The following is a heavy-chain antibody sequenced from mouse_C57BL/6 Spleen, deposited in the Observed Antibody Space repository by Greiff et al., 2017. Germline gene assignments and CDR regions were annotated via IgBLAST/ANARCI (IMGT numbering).Heavy chain of an antibody. J-gene: IGHJ2*01. V-gene: IGHV1-69*01. CDR1: GYTFTSYW. CDR3: ARSDYGSLDY. D-gene: IGHD1-1*01. CDR2: IDPSDSYT. Sequence: QVQLQQPGAELVMPGASVKLSCKASGYTFTSYWMHWVKQRPGQGLEWIGEIDPSDSYTNYNQKFKGKSTLTVDKSSSTAYMQLRSLTSEDSAVYYCARSDYGSLDYWGQGTTLTVSS.